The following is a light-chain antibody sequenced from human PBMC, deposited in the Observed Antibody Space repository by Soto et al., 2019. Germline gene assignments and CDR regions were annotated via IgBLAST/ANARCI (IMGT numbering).Light chain of an antibody. CDR2: DAS. V-gene: IGKV3-11*01. J-gene: IGKJ4*01. CDR1: QSVSSF. Sequence: EIVLTQSPATLALSPGERATLSCRASQSVSSFLAWYQQKPGQAPRLLIYDASKRATGISARFSGSGSGTDFTRTISSLAPEDFAVYYFQQRSSWPLTFGGGTKVEIK. CDR3: QQRSSWPLT.